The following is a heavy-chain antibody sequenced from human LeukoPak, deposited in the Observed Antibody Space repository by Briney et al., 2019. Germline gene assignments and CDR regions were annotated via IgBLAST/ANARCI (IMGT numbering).Heavy chain of an antibody. CDR1: GVSISSYY. CDR3: ARSITIFGVVTDAFDI. Sequence: SETLSLTCTVSGVSISSYYWSWIRQPPGKGLEWIGYIYYSGSTNYNPSLKSRVTISVDTSKNQFSLKLSSVTAADTAVYYCARSITIFGVVTDAFDIWGQGTMVTVSS. D-gene: IGHD3-3*01. V-gene: IGHV4-59*01. J-gene: IGHJ3*02. CDR2: IYYSGST.